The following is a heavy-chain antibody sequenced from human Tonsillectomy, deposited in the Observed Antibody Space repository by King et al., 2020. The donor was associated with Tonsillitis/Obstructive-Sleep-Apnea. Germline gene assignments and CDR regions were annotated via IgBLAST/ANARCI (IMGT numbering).Heavy chain of an antibody. CDR3: AKWGLTVTTWESFDI. V-gene: IGHV3-23*04. Sequence: VHLVESGGGLVQPGGSLRLSCAASVCSFSSYAISWFRQAPGKGMVWCSVMSGSGGITYFAGSVKGRFTISRDNSKNTLYLQMNSLRAEDTAVYYCAKWGLTVTTWESFDIWGQGTMVTVSS. CDR1: VCSFSSYA. J-gene: IGHJ3*02. CDR2: MSGSGGIT. D-gene: IGHD4-17*01.